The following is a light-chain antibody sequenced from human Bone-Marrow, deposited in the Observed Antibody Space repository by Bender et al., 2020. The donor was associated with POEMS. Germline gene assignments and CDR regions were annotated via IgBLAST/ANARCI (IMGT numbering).Light chain of an antibody. J-gene: IGLJ1*01. Sequence: SYVLTQPPSLSVAPGKTAIITCGGDDLETKSVHWYQQRPGQAPVVVIYDDSDRPSGIPQRFSGSNSGNTATLTISRVEAGDEADYFCQVWASSGDHHYVFGTGTKVTVL. CDR3: QVWASSGDHHYV. V-gene: IGLV3-21*04. CDR2: DDS. CDR1: DLETKS.